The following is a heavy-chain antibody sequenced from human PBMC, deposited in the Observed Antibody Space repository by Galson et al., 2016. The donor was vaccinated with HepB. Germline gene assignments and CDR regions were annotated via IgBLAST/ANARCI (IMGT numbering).Heavy chain of an antibody. CDR3: ARDKSFYYYGMGV. Sequence: SLRLSCAASGFAFSGSAVHWVRQAPGKGLEWVAAISYHGSDKYYADSVKGRVTISRDNSNNTLYLQMTSLSPEDTAVYYCARDKSFYYYGMGVWGSGSTVTVSS. V-gene: IGHV3-30-3*01. CDR1: GFAFSGSA. J-gene: IGHJ6*04. CDR2: ISYHGSDK.